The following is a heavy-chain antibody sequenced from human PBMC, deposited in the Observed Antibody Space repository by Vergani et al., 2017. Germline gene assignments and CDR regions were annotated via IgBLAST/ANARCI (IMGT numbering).Heavy chain of an antibody. J-gene: IGHJ3*02. CDR2: ISWDGGST. CDR1: GFTFDDYT. Sequence: EVQLVESGGVVVQPGGSLRLSCAASGFTFDDYTMHWVRQAPGKGLEWVSLISWDGGSTYYADSVKGRFTISRDNSKNALYLQMNSLRTEDTAVYYCAAYRRWPALGAFDIWGQGTMVTVSS. CDR3: AAYRRWPALGAFDI. D-gene: IGHD5-24*01. V-gene: IGHV3-43*01.